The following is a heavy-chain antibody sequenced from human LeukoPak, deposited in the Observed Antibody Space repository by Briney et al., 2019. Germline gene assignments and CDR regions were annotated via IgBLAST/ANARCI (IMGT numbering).Heavy chain of an antibody. Sequence: GGSLRLSCAASGFTFSGSAMHWVRQASGKGLEWVGRIRSKANSYATAYAASVKGRFTISGDNSKNTLYLQMKSLRAEDTAVYYCAKSGLNRFDYWGQGTLVTVSS. J-gene: IGHJ4*02. D-gene: IGHD2-15*01. CDR3: AKSGLNRFDY. V-gene: IGHV3-73*01. CDR2: IRSKANSYAT. CDR1: GFTFSGSA.